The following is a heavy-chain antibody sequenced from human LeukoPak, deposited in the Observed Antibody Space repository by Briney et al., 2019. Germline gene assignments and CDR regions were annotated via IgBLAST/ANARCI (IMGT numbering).Heavy chain of an antibody. Sequence: SETLSLTCTVSGGSISSYYWSWIRQPAGKGLEWIGRIYTSGSTNYNPSLKSRVTMSVDTSKNQSSLKLSSVTAADTAVYYCARVNWNYRYFDYWGQGTLVTVSS. V-gene: IGHV4-4*07. D-gene: IGHD1-7*01. CDR2: IYTSGST. CDR3: ARVNWNYRYFDY. J-gene: IGHJ4*02. CDR1: GGSISSYY.